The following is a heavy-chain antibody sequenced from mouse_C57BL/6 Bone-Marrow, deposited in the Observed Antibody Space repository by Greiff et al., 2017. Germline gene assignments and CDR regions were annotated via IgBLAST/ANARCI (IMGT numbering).Heavy chain of an antibody. J-gene: IGHJ4*01. Sequence: VQLKESGPGLVQPSQSLSITCTVSGFSLTSYGVHWVRQPPGTGLEWLGVIWSGGSTDYNAAFISRLSISKDNSKSQVFFKMNSLQADDTAIYYCAAHYDAMDYWGQGTSVTVSS. CDR1: GFSLTSYG. CDR3: AAHYDAMDY. CDR2: IWSGGST. V-gene: IGHV2-4*01.